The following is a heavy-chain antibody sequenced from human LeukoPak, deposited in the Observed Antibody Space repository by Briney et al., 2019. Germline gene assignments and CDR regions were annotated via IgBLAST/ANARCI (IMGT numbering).Heavy chain of an antibody. CDR2: IRSKLYGGTA. D-gene: IGHD3-10*01. Sequence: PGRSLRLSCTASGFTFGDYAMSWVRQAPGKGLEWVGFIRSKLYGGTAEFAASVKGRFTISRDDSKSIAYLQMNSLKTEDTAMYYCTRGWFGELPADYWGQGTLVTVSS. J-gene: IGHJ4*02. CDR1: GFTFGDYA. V-gene: IGHV3-49*04. CDR3: TRGWFGELPADY.